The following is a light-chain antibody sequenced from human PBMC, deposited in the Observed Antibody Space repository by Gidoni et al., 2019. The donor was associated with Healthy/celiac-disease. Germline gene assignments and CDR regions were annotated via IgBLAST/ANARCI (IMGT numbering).Light chain of an antibody. J-gene: IGLJ2*01. CDR2: DVS. CDR3: SSYTSSSTV. CDR1: SSDVGGYNY. V-gene: IGLV2-14*01. Sequence: QSALTQPDSVSGSPGQSITISCTGTSSDVGGYNYVSWYQQHPGKAPKLMIYDVSNRPSGVSNRFSGSKSGNTATLTISGLQAEDEADYYCSSYTSSSTVFGGGTKLTVL.